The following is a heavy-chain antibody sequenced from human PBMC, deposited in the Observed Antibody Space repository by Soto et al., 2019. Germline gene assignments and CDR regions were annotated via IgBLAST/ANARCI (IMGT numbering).Heavy chain of an antibody. J-gene: IGHJ4*02. CDR3: ARDIAKWELLSPPDY. CDR2: IWYDGSNK. Sequence: GGSLRLSCAASGFTFSSYGMHWVRQAPGKGLEWVAVIWYDGSNKYYADSVKGRFTISRDNSKNTLYLQMNSLRAEDTAVYYCARDIAKWELLSPPDYWGQGTLVTVSS. D-gene: IGHD1-26*01. CDR1: GFTFSSYG. V-gene: IGHV3-33*01.